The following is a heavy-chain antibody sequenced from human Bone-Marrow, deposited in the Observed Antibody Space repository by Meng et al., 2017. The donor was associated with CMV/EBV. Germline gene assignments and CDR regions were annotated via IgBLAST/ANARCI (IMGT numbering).Heavy chain of an antibody. V-gene: IGHV1-2*02. Sequence: ASVKVSCKASGYTFSSYYMHWVRQAPGQGLEWMGWINPNSGGTNYAQKFQGRVTMTRDTSISTAYMELSRLRSDDTAVYYCARDLSFIRYSAQYYFDYWGQGTLVTVSS. CDR3: ARDLSFIRYSAQYYFDY. D-gene: IGHD1-14*01. J-gene: IGHJ4*02. CDR1: GYTFSSYY. CDR2: INPNSGGT.